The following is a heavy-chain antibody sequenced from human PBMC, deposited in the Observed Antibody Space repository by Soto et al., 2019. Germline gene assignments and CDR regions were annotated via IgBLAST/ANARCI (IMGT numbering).Heavy chain of an antibody. Sequence: EVQLVEPGGGLVKPGGSLRLSCAASGFTFSTYSMNWVRQAPGKGLEWVSSISSSSGYIYYADSVKGRFTISRDDAKNSLSLQMNSLRAEDTAVYYCARVRSYSYGQGYGMDVWGQGTTVTVSS. D-gene: IGHD5-18*01. CDR3: ARVRSYSYGQGYGMDV. J-gene: IGHJ6*02. CDR1: GFTFSTYS. CDR2: ISSSSGYI. V-gene: IGHV3-21*01.